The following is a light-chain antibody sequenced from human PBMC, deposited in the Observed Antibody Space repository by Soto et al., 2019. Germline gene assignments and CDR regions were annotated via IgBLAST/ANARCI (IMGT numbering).Light chain of an antibody. J-gene: IGLJ2*01. Sequence: QSVLTQPPSVSGAPGQRVAISCTGSSSNIGAEYVSWYQQHPGKAPKLMIYEVSNRPSGVSNRFSGSKSGNTASLTISGLQAEDEADYYCSSYTSSSTVVFGGGTKVTVL. V-gene: IGLV2-14*01. CDR1: SSNIGAEY. CDR3: SSYTSSSTVV. CDR2: EVS.